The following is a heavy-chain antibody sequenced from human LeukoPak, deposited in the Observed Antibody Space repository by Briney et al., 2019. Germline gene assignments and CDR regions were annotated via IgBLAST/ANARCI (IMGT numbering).Heavy chain of an antibody. CDR1: GFTFSSYS. Sequence: GGSLRLSCTVSGFTFSSYSMNWVRQAPGKGLEWVSSISSSSRYIYYADSVKGRFTISRDNGKNSLYLQMNSLRAEDTAVYYCARVLNDYGDYWGQGTLVTVSS. CDR2: ISSSSRYI. CDR3: ARVLNDYGDY. V-gene: IGHV3-21*06. J-gene: IGHJ4*02.